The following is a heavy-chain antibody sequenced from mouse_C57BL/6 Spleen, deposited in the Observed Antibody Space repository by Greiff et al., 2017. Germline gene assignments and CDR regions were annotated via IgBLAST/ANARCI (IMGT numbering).Heavy chain of an antibody. CDR1: GYTFTDYY. CDR3: ARGTGRDY. Sequence: VKLMESGAELVRPGASVKLSCKASGYTFTDYYINWVKQRPGQGLEWIARIYPGSGNTYYNEKFKGKATLTAEKSSSTAYMQLSSLTSEDSAVYFCARGTGRDYWGQGTTLTVSS. CDR2: IYPGSGNT. J-gene: IGHJ2*01. V-gene: IGHV1-76*01. D-gene: IGHD4-1*01.